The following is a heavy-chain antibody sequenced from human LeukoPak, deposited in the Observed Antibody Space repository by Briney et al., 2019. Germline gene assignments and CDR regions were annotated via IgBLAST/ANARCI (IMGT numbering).Heavy chain of an antibody. D-gene: IGHD3-22*01. J-gene: IGHJ4*02. Sequence: ASVKVSFKASGYTFTGYYMHWVRQAPGQGLEWMGWINPNSGGTNYAQKFQGRVTMTRDTSISTAYMELSSLRSEDTAVYYCATQKEITMIVVALDYWGQGTLVTVSS. CDR3: ATQKEITMIVVALDY. CDR1: GYTFTGYY. CDR2: INPNSGGT. V-gene: IGHV1-2*02.